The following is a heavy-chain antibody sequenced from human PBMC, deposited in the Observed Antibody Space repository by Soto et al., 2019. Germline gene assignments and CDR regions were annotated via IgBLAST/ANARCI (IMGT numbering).Heavy chain of an antibody. Sequence: ASVKVSCKVSGDTLTELSMHWVRQAPGKGLEWMGGFDPEDGETIYAQKFQGRVTMTEDTSTDTAYMELSSLRSEDTAVYYCAKGDLDTIFGLWDYWGQGTLVTVSS. CDR1: GDTLTELS. CDR2: FDPEDGET. CDR3: AKGDLDTIFGLWDY. D-gene: IGHD3-3*01. V-gene: IGHV1-24*01. J-gene: IGHJ4*02.